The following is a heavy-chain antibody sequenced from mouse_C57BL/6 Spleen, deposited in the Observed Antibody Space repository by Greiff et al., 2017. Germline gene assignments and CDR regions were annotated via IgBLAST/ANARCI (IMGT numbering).Heavy chain of an antibody. J-gene: IGHJ3*01. V-gene: IGHV1-72*01. D-gene: IGHD2-2*01. Sequence: QVHVKQPGAELVKPGASVKLSCKASGYTFTSYWMHWVKQRPGRGLEWIGRIDPNSGGTKYNEKFKSKATLTVDKPSSTAYMQLSSLTSEDSAVYYCALRGYDWFAYWGQGTLVTVSA. CDR2: IDPNSGGT. CDR1: GYTFTSYW. CDR3: ALRGYDWFAY.